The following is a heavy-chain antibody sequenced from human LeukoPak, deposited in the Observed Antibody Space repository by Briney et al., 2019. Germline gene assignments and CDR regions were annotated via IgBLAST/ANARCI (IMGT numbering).Heavy chain of an antibody. Sequence: GGSLRLSCAASGFTFSSYAMHWVRQAPGKGLEWVAVISYDGRNKYYADSVKGRFTISRDNSNNTLYLQMNTLRADDTAVYYCAITGALASRNFDYWGQGTLVTVSS. CDR1: GFTFSSYA. J-gene: IGHJ4*02. D-gene: IGHD2-15*01. V-gene: IGHV3-30*04. CDR2: ISYDGRNK. CDR3: AITGALASRNFDY.